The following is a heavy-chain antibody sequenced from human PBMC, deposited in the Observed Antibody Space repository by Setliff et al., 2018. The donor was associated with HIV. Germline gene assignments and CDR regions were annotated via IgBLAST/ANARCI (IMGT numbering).Heavy chain of an antibody. D-gene: IGHD1-20*01. J-gene: IGHJ4*02. CDR2: IYPDDSDT. CDR1: GYTFTTNW. V-gene: IGHV5-51*01. Sequence: PGESLKISCKGSGYTFTTNWIGWVRQMPGKGLEWMGIIYPDDSDTNYSPSFRGQVTMSADKSINTAYLQWDSLKALDSAMYYCARAKNKWNPGDYWGQGTVVTVSS. CDR3: ARAKNKWNPGDY.